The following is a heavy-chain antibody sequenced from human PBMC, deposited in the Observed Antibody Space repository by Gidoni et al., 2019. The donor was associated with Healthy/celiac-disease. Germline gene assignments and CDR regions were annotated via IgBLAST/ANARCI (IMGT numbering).Heavy chain of an antibody. Sequence: QVQLQQWGAGLLKPSETRAPTCAVHGGSFSGYYWSRIRQPPGKGLEWIGEINHSGSTNYNPSLKSRVTISVDTSKNQFSLKLSSVTAADTAVYYCARIPPIRGWFDPWGQGTLVTVSS. CDR2: INHSGST. CDR1: GGSFSGYY. J-gene: IGHJ5*02. D-gene: IGHD3-10*01. V-gene: IGHV4-34*01. CDR3: ARIPPIRGWFDP.